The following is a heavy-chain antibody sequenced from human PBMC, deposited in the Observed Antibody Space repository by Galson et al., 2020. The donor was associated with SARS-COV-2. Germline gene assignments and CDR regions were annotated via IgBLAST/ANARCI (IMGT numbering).Heavy chain of an antibody. D-gene: IGHD6-6*01. V-gene: IGHV5-51*01. Sequence: HGESLKISCKGSGYSFTSYWIGWVRQMPGKGLEWMGIIYPGDPDTRYSPSFQGQVTISADKSISTAYLQWSSLKASDTAMYYCARHNSRSSGWDLYYFDYWGQGTLVTVSS. CDR2: IYPGDPDT. CDR3: ARHNSRSSGWDLYYFDY. CDR1: GYSFTSYW. J-gene: IGHJ4*02.